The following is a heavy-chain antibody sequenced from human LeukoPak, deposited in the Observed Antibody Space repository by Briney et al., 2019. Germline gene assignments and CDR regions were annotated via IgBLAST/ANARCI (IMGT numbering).Heavy chain of an antibody. V-gene: IGHV3-30-3*01. CDR3: ASPAYGDLYYYGMDV. J-gene: IGHJ6*02. Sequence: GGSLRLSCSASGFTFSNYAIHWVRQAPGKGLEWVAVISYDGSDRDYADSVKGRFTISRDNSKNTLYLQMNSLRAEDTAVYYCASPAYGDLYYYGMDVWGQGTTVTVSS. D-gene: IGHD4-17*01. CDR2: ISYDGSDR. CDR1: GFTFSNYA.